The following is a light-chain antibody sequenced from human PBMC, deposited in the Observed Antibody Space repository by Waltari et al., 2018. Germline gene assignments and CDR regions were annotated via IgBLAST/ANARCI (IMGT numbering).Light chain of an antibody. J-gene: IGLJ3*02. CDR2: AXX. V-gene: IGLV1-40*01. CDR3: XSFDKTLXXWV. CDR1: ASNTGAGXD. Sequence: XSVXXXPPSVSGXPGQRVTVSCTGSASNTGAGXDVQGYQQFPGRAPXLVIHAXXYRPSGVPXRXXAXXSGSSXSLAITGLQAEDEADYYXXSFDKTLXXWVFGXXTXVTVL.